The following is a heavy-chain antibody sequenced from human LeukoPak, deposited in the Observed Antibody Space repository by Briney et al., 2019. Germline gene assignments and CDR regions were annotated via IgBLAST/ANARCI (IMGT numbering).Heavy chain of an antibody. CDR3: ARERVPAIDY. CDR2: IIPILGIA. J-gene: IGHJ4*02. Sequence: GASVKVSCKASGGTFSSYAISWVRQAPGQGPEWMGRIIPILGIANYAQKFQGRVTITADKSTSTAYMELSRLRSDDTAVYYCARERVPAIDYWGQGTLVTVSS. CDR1: GGTFSSYA. D-gene: IGHD2-2*01. V-gene: IGHV1-69*04.